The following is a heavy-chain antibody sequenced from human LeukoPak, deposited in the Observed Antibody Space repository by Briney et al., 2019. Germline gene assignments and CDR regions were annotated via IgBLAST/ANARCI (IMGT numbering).Heavy chain of an antibody. CDR3: ARDNYDSSGPYYFDY. D-gene: IGHD3-22*01. Sequence: GGSLRLSCAASGFTFSSYEMNWVRQAPGKGLEWVSYISSSGSTKYYADSVKGRFTISRDNAKSSLFLQMNSLRAEDTAVYYCARDNYDSSGPYYFDYWGQGTLVTVSS. CDR2: ISSSGSTK. V-gene: IGHV3-48*03. CDR1: GFTFSSYE. J-gene: IGHJ4*02.